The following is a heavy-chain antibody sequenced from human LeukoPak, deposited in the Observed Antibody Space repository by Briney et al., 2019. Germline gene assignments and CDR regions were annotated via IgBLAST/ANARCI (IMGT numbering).Heavy chain of an antibody. Sequence: PTGGSLRLSCAASGFTFSSYAMSWVRQAPGKGLEWVSAISGSGGSTYYADSVKGRFTISRENSKNTLYLQMNSLRAEDTAVYYCAKTLLSGPYYFDYWGQGTLVTVSS. V-gene: IGHV3-23*01. J-gene: IGHJ4*02. D-gene: IGHD3-3*01. CDR1: GFTFSSYA. CDR3: AKTLLSGPYYFDY. CDR2: ISGSGGST.